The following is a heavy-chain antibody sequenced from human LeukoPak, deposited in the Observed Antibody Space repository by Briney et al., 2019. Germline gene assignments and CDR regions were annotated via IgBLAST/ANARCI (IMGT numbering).Heavy chain of an antibody. J-gene: IGHJ3*02. Sequence: SETLSLTCTVSGGSISSYYWSWIRQPPGKGLEWIGYIYYSGSTNYNPSLKSRVTISVDTSKNQFSLELSSVTAADTAVYYCARDTFDEGAFDIWGQGTMVTVSS. CDR2: IYYSGST. V-gene: IGHV4-59*01. D-gene: IGHD3-9*01. CDR3: ARDTFDEGAFDI. CDR1: GGSISSYY.